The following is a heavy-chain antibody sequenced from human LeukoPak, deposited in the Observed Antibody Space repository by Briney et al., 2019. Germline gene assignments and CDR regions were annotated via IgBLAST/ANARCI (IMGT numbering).Heavy chain of an antibody. CDR2: IKQDGSEK. V-gene: IGHV3-7*01. D-gene: IGHD3-22*01. CDR1: GFTFSSYW. Sequence: GGSLRLSCAASGFTFSSYWMSWVRQAPGKGLEWVANIKQDGSEKYCVDSVKGRFTISRDNAKNSLYLQMNSLRAEDTAVYYCARDPLSLTYYYDSSYFDYWGQGTLVTVSS. J-gene: IGHJ4*02. CDR3: ARDPLSLTYYYDSSYFDY.